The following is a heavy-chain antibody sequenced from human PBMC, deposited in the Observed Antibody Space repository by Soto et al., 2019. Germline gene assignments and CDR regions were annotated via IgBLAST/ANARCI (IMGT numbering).Heavy chain of an antibody. CDR2: INHSGST. CDR3: ARGPPGGGDYAELFDY. V-gene: IGHV4-34*01. Sequence: QVQLQQWGAGLLKPSETLSLTCAVYGGSFSGYYWSWIRQPPGQGLEWIGEINHSGSTNYNPSLKSRVTISVDTSKNQCSLKLSSVTAADTAVYYCARGPPGGGDYAELFDYWGQGTLVTVSS. CDR1: GGSFSGYY. D-gene: IGHD4-17*01. J-gene: IGHJ4*02.